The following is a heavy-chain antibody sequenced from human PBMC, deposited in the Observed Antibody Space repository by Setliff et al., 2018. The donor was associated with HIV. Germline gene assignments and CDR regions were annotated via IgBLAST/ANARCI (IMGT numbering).Heavy chain of an antibody. J-gene: IGHJ6*04. V-gene: IGHV4-34*01. Sequence: PSETLSLTCAVYGGSFSGYYWSWIRQSPGKGLEWIGEINHSGSTNYNPSLKSRVTILGDTSKNQFSLKLSSVTAADTAVYYCAKEGSWSSSWHQMDVWGKGTTVTVSS. CDR3: AKEGSWSSSWHQMDV. CDR1: GGSFSGYY. CDR2: INHSGST. D-gene: IGHD6-13*01.